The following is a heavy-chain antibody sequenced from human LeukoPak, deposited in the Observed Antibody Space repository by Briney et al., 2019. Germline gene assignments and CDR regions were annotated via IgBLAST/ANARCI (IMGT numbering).Heavy chain of an antibody. D-gene: IGHD1-26*01. CDR2: IYHGGST. J-gene: IGHJ4*02. CDR1: GGSISSSNW. V-gene: IGHV4-4*02. CDR3: ARHKRSGTYYFDY. Sequence: SGTLSLTCAVSGGSISSSNWWSWVRQPPGQGLEWIGEIYHGGSTNYNPSLKSRVTISVDTSKNQFSLKLSSVTAADTAVYYCARHKRSGTYYFDYWGQGTLVTVSS.